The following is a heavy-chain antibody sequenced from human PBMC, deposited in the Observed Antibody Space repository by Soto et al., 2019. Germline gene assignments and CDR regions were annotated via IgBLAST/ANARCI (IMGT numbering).Heavy chain of an antibody. D-gene: IGHD1-26*01. CDR1: GFTFSGSA. Sequence: PGGSLRLSCAASGFTFSGSAIHWVRQASGKGLEWVGRIRTKANKYATAYAASVKGRFTISRDDSKNTAYLQMNSLETEDTAVYYCTTQEIVGATGYWGQGTQVTVSS. CDR2: IRTKANKYAT. V-gene: IGHV3-73*01. J-gene: IGHJ4*02. CDR3: TTQEIVGATGY.